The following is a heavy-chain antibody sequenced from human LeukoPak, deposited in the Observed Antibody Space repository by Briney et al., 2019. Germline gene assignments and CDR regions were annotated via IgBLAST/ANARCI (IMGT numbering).Heavy chain of an antibody. J-gene: IGHJ4*02. CDR2: IKEDGSEK. Sequence: GSRLLSGAASGFPFSSYWMSGGGPAPGKGLEWVGNIKEDGSEKFYVDSVKGRFTISRDNAKISLYLQMNSPRAEDTAVYYCARDRGSSDYFDYWGQGTLVTVSS. CDR1: GFPFSSYW. D-gene: IGHD6-6*01. CDR3: ARDRGSSDYFDY. V-gene: IGHV3-7*01.